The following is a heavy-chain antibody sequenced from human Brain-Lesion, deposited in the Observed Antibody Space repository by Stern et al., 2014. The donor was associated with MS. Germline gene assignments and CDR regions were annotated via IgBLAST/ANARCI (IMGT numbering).Heavy chain of an antibody. J-gene: IGHJ4*02. CDR1: GGPISSHRYY. D-gene: IGHD4-17*01. CDR2: FYASGNP. Sequence: QLQLQESGPGLVKPSQTLSLTCTASGGPISSHRYYWSWIRQPAGKGLEGIGDFYASGNPNYNPPLKSRVSMSVDTSKNQLSLRLSSVTASDTAVYYCARDYGDLEFDLWGQGTLVTVSS. CDR3: ARDYGDLEFDL. V-gene: IGHV4-61*02.